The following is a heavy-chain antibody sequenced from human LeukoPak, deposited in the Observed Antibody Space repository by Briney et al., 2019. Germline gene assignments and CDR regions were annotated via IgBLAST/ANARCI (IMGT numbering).Heavy chain of an antibody. CDR3: AKDIRRFGELSVFYFDY. V-gene: IGHV3-9*03. Sequence: GGSLRLSCAASGFTFDDYAMHWVRQAPGKGLEWVSGISWNSGSIGYADSVKGRFTISRDNAKNSLYLQMNSLRAEDMALYYCAKDIRRFGELSVFYFDYWGQGTLVTVSS. J-gene: IGHJ4*02. D-gene: IGHD3-10*01. CDR1: GFTFDDYA. CDR2: ISWNSGSI.